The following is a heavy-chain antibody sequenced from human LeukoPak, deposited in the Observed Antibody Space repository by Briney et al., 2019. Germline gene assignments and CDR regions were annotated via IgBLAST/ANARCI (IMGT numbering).Heavy chain of an antibody. D-gene: IGHD1-26*01. J-gene: IGHJ4*02. Sequence: GGSLRLSCAASGFTFSTYWMYWVRQAPGKGLVWVSRINTDGRNTGYADSVKGRFTISRDNAKNTLYLQMTILTAEDTAVYYCARVGKSGSYYYFDYWGQGTLVTVSS. CDR3: ARVGKSGSYYYFDY. V-gene: IGHV3-74*01. CDR2: INTDGRNT. CDR1: GFTFSTYW.